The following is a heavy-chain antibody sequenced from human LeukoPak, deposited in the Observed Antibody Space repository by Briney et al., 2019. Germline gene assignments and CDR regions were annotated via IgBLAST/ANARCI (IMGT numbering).Heavy chain of an antibody. CDR3: AATITVTILKTLDAFDI. V-gene: IGHV4-61*01. CDR2: IYYSGYT. J-gene: IGHJ3*02. CDR1: GYSISSGYY. Sequence: PSETLSLTCTVSGYSISSGYYWSWIRQPPVKGLEYIGYIYYSGYTNYNPSLKSRVTISVDTSKNQFSLKLSSVTAADTAVYYCAATITVTILKTLDAFDIWGQGTMVTVSS. D-gene: IGHD4-17*01.